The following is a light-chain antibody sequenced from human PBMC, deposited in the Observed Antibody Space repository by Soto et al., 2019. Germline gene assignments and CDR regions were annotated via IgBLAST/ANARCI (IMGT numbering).Light chain of an antibody. Sequence: EIVMTQSPATLSVSPGERATLSCRAGQGVTTNFAWYQQKSGQSPRLLIYDVSTRATGVPARFSGTGSETDFTLTISGLQSEDSAVYFCQQYNNWPFSFGQGTRLEIK. J-gene: IGKJ5*01. CDR2: DVS. CDR3: QQYNNWPFS. V-gene: IGKV3-15*01. CDR1: QGVTTN.